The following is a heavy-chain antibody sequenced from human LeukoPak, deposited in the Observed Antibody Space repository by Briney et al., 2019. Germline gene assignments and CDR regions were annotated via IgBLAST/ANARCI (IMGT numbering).Heavy chain of an antibody. CDR1: GYSFTTYW. Sequence: GESLKISCKGSGYSFTTYWIGWVRQMPGKGLDWMGIIYPGDSDIRYSPSFQGQVTISLDKSINTAYLQWSSLKASDTAMYHRVRRAGTGYFDYWGQGTLVTVSS. CDR2: IYPGDSDI. V-gene: IGHV5-51*01. D-gene: IGHD6-19*01. J-gene: IGHJ4*02. CDR3: VRRAGTGYFDY.